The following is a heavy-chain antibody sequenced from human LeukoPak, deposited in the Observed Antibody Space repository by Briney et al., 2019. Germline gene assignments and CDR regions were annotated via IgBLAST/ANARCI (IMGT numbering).Heavy chain of an antibody. V-gene: IGHV3-9*01. CDR3: AKGHCSSNSCSNFDY. D-gene: IGHD2-2*01. CDR2: SSWNSGRI. J-gene: IGHJ4*02. Sequence: SLRRSCAAAGVTFDDYAMHWVRQAPGKGLEWVSGSSWNSGRIGYEDSVKGRFTVSRDNAKISLSLQMTSLRAEHTALYYCAKGHCSSNSCSNFDYWGQGTLVTVSS. CDR1: GVTFDDYA.